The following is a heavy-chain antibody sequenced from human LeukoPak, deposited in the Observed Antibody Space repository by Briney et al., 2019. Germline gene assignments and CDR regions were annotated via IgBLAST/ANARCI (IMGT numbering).Heavy chain of an antibody. Sequence: GGSLRLSCAASGFTFSSYAMHWVRQAPGKGLEWVAVISYDGSNKYYADSVKGRSTISRDNSKNTLYLQMNSLRAEDTAVYYCARGSVVVPAANDWFDPWGQGTLVTVSS. CDR1: GFTFSSYA. CDR2: ISYDGSNK. CDR3: ARGSVVVPAANDWFDP. J-gene: IGHJ5*02. V-gene: IGHV3-30-3*01. D-gene: IGHD2-2*01.